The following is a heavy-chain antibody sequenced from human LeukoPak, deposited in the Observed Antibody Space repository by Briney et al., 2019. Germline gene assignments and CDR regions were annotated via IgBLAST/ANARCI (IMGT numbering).Heavy chain of an antibody. CDR2: ISAYNGNT. D-gene: IGHD3-16*01. Sequence: ASVKVSCKASGYTFTSYGISWVRQAPGQGLEWMGWISAYNGNTNYGQKVRGRVTMTTDTSTTTAYMELRSLTSDDTAVYYCARETRKLYYEDYYGMDVWGQGTTVTVSS. CDR1: GYTFTSYG. V-gene: IGHV1-18*01. J-gene: IGHJ6*02. CDR3: ARETRKLYYEDYYGMDV.